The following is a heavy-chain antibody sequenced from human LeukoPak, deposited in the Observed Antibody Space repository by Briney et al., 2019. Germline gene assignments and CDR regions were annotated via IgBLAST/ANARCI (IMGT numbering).Heavy chain of an antibody. CDR1: GFTFSNYW. CDR3: ARGRYSSGWHFDY. V-gene: IGHV3-7*05. J-gene: IGHJ4*02. Sequence: GGSLRLSCAASGFTFSNYWMTWVRQAPGKGLEWVANIKHDGGEKYYVDSVKGRFTISRDNAKNSLYLQMNSLRAEDTAVYYCARGRYSSGWHFDYWGQGTLVTVSS. CDR2: IKHDGGEK. D-gene: IGHD6-19*01.